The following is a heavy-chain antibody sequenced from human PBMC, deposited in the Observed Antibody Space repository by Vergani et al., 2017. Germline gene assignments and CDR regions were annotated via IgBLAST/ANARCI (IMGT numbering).Heavy chain of an antibody. D-gene: IGHD2-15*01. J-gene: IGHJ4*02. CDR2: IYHSGST. Sequence: QVQLQESGPGLVKPSETLSLTCAVSGYSISSGYYWGWIRQPPGKGLEWIGSIYHSGSTYYNPSLKSRVTISVDTSKNQFSLKLSSVTAADTAVYYCAGDCKSGSCYSGDYWGQGTLVTVSS. CDR3: AGDCKSGSCYSGDY. CDR1: GYSISSGYY. V-gene: IGHV4-38-2*02.